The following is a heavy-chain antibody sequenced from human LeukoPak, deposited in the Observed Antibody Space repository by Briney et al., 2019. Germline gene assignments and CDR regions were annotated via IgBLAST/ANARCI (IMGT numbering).Heavy chain of an antibody. CDR1: GYTFTSYG. CDR2: IIPILGIS. Sequence: SVKVSCKASGYTFTSYGITWVRQAPGQGLEWMGRIIPILGISTYAQKFQDRVTITADKSTSTAYMELRSLSSEDTAVYYCARDRTHYYYDSSGSFHQDAFDIWGQGTMVTVSS. D-gene: IGHD3-22*01. J-gene: IGHJ3*02. V-gene: IGHV1-69*10. CDR3: ARDRTHYYYDSSGSFHQDAFDI.